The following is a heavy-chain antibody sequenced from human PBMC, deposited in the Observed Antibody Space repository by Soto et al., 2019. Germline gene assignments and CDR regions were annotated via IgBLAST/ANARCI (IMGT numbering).Heavy chain of an antibody. Sequence: LSLTCAVYGGSFSGYYWSWIRQPPGKGLEWIGEINHSGSTNYNPSLKSRVTISVDTSKNQFSLKLSSVTAADTAVYFCARGVRYTYRFSVYWRQGNRVTVSS. V-gene: IGHV4-34*01. CDR2: INHSGST. CDR3: ARGVRYTYRFSVY. J-gene: IGHJ4*02. CDR1: GGSFSGYY. D-gene: IGHD3-16*02.